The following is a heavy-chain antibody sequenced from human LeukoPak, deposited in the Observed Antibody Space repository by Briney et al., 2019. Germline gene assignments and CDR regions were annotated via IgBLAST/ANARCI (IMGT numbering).Heavy chain of an antibody. CDR2: ISGSGGST. J-gene: IGHJ6*03. V-gene: IGHV3-23*01. CDR1: GFTFSSYA. CDR3: ARSRGYYYYYMDV. D-gene: IGHD3-10*01. Sequence: GGSLRLSCAASGFTFSSYAMSWVRQAPGKGLEWVSAISGSGGSTYYADSVKGRFTISRDNSKNTLYLQMNSLRAEATAVYYCARSRGYYYYYMDVWGKGTTVTVSS.